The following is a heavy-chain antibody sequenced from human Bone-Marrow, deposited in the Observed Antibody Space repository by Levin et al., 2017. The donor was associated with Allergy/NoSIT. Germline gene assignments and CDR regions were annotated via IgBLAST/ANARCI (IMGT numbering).Heavy chain of an antibody. Sequence: GGSLRLSCAASGFTFSTYAMSWVRQAPGKGLEWVSAIRGSNTFYGDSAKGRFTISRDNSKNILYLQMSGLRAEDTALYYCVRDTCADTTCYTYNWFDAWGPGILVTVSS. CDR3: VRDTCADTTCYTYNWFDA. CDR1: GFTFSTYA. CDR2: IRGSNT. V-gene: IGHV3-23*01. D-gene: IGHD2-2*01. J-gene: IGHJ5*02.